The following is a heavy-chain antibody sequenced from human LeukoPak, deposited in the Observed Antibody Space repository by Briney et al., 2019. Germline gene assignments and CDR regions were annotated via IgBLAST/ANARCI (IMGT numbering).Heavy chain of an antibody. V-gene: IGHV3-64D*09. Sequence: GGSLRLSCSASGFTFSAYAMYWVRQAPGKGLEYVSGISSNGGSSFYADSVKGRFTISRDNSKNTLYLQMSSLRAEDTAVYYCVKITSVTGGDRWGQGTRLTVSS. CDR1: GFTFSAYA. D-gene: IGHD2-8*02. J-gene: IGHJ5*02. CDR3: VKITSVTGGDR. CDR2: ISSNGGSS.